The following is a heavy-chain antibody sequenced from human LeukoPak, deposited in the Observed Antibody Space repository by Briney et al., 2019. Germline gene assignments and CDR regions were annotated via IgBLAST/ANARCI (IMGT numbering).Heavy chain of an antibody. CDR2: IIPILGIA. D-gene: IGHD6-19*01. V-gene: IGHV1-69*04. J-gene: IGHJ6*02. CDR3: ARVKATRYSSGRLHKLNPLGDSERYYYYYGMDV. Sequence: EASVKVSCKASGGTFSSYAISWVRQAPGQGLEWMGRIIPILGIANYAQKFQGRVTITADKSTSTAYMELSSLRSEDTAVYYCARVKATRYSSGRLHKLNPLGDSERYYYYYGMDVWGQGTTVTVSS. CDR1: GGTFSSYA.